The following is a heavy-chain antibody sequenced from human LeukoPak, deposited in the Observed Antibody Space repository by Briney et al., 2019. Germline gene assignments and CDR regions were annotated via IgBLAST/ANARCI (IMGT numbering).Heavy chain of an antibody. V-gene: IGHV3-53*01. CDR1: GYTVDSNY. CDR2: IYTGGNT. D-gene: IGHD3-22*01. J-gene: IGHJ4*02. Sequence: GGSLRLSCAASGYTVDSNYLSWVRQAPGKGLEWVSTIYTGGNTYYAASVKGRFTISRDFSKNTVFLHMNSLRAEDTAMYYCARGDDSGYYDYFDYWGQGALVTVSS. CDR3: ARGDDSGYYDYFDY.